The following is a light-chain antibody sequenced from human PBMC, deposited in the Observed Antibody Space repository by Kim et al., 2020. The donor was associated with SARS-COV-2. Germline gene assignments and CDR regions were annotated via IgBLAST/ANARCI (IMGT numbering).Light chain of an antibody. CDR2: GAS. J-gene: IGKJ2*01. CDR1: QSLSSN. Sequence: ASPAERATLSCRASQSLSSNLAWYQQTPGQPPRLLIYGASTRATGIPARFSGSGSGTEFTLTISSLQSEDFAVYYCQQYHNWPPFTFGQGTKLEI. V-gene: IGKV3-15*01. CDR3: QQYHNWPPFT.